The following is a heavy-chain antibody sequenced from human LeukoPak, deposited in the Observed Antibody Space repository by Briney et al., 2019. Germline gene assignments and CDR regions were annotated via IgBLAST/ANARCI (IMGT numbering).Heavy chain of an antibody. Sequence: PSQTLSLTCTVSGGSISSGDYYWSWIRQPPGKGLEWIGYTYYSGSTYYNPSLKSRATISVDTSKNQFSLKLTSVTAADTAVYYCARPYYYDSRIDPWGQGTLVPVSS. CDR2: TYYSGST. CDR1: GGSISSGDYY. J-gene: IGHJ5*02. V-gene: IGHV4-30-4*01. CDR3: ARPYYYDSRIDP. D-gene: IGHD3-22*01.